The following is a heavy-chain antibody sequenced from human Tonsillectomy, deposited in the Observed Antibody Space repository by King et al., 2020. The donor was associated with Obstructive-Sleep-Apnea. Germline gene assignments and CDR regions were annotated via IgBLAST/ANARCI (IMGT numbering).Heavy chain of an antibody. D-gene: IGHD6-13*01. CDR2: IYYSGST. J-gene: IGHJ4*02. V-gene: IGHV4-31*03. CDR3: ARVYSSSWYPFDY. CDR1: GGSISSGGYY. Sequence: QLQESGPGLVNPSHTLSLTCTVSGGSISSGGYYWSWIRQHPGKGLEWIGYIYYSGSTYYNPSLKSRVTISVETSKNQFSRKLSSVTAADTAVYYCARVYSSSWYPFDYWGQGTLVTVSS.